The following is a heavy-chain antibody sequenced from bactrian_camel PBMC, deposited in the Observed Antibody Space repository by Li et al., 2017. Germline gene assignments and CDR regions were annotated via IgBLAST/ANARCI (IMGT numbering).Heavy chain of an antibody. CDR2: INGGGTPT. CDR1: GFQFADYP. Sequence: VQLVESGGGLVQPGGSLRLSCLASGFQFADYPMSWVRQAPGKGLEWVSSINGGGTPTYYVDSVKGRFTISRDNAKNTLYLQMNSLKSEDSALYYCATTYGGSWSDFGYWGQGTQVTVS. D-gene: IGHD6*01. J-gene: IGHJ6*01. V-gene: IGHV3S36*01. CDR3: ATTYGGSWSDFGY.